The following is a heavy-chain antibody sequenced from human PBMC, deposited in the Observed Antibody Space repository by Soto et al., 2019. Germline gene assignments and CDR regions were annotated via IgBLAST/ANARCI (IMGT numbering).Heavy chain of an antibody. CDR1: GGPFSGYY. Sequence: SETLSLTCAVYGGPFSGYYWSWIRQPPGKGLEWIGEINHSGSTNYNPSLKSRVTISVDTSKNQFSLKLSSVTAADTAVYYCAREGVGYWGQGTLVTVSS. CDR3: AREGVGY. D-gene: IGHD1-26*01. V-gene: IGHV4-34*01. J-gene: IGHJ4*02. CDR2: INHSGST.